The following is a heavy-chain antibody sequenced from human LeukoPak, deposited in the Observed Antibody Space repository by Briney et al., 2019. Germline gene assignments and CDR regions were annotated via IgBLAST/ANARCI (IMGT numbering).Heavy chain of an antibody. V-gene: IGHV3-30*18. CDR1: GFTFSSYG. CDR2: ISYDGSNK. D-gene: IGHD3-22*01. Sequence: GGSLRLSCAASGFTFSSYGMHWVRQAPGKGLEWVAVISYDGSNKCYADSVKGRFTISRDNSKNTLYLQMNSLRAEDTAVYYCAKALNYYDSSGPLDYWGQGTLVTVSS. J-gene: IGHJ4*02. CDR3: AKALNYYDSSGPLDY.